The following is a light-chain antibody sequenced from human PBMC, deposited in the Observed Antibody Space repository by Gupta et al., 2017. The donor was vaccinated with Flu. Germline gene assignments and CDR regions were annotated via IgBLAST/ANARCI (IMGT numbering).Light chain of an antibody. CDR2: DVS. V-gene: IGLV2-11*01. J-gene: IGLJ3*02. CDR3: CSYAGSPWV. CDR1: SSDVGGYNY. Sequence: GTSSDVGGYNYVSWYQQHPGKAPKLMIYDVSKRPSGVPDRFSGSKSGNTASLTISGLQAEDEADYYCCSYAGSPWVFGGGTKLTVL.